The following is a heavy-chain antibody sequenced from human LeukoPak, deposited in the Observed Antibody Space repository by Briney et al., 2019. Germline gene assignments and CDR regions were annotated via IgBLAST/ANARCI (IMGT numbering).Heavy chain of an antibody. CDR1: GFTFEDYA. J-gene: IGHJ4*02. CDR2: ISWNSGRI. CDR3: AKDMGYGGNSFPKPFGF. V-gene: IGHV3-9*01. D-gene: IGHD4-23*01. Sequence: PGRSLRLSCAASGFTFEDYAMHWVRQAPGKGLEWVSGISWNSGRIDYADSVKGRFTISRDNAKNSLYLQMNSLRAEDTALYYCAKDMGYGGNSFPKPFGFWGKGTLVTVSS.